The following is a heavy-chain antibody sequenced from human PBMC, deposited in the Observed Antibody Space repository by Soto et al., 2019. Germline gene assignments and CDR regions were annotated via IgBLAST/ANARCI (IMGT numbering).Heavy chain of an antibody. CDR3: ARDLGIAAAGTGWFDP. CDR1: GGTFSSYA. Sequence: QVQLVQSGAEVKKPGSSVKVPCKASGGTFSSYAISWVRQAPGQGLEWMGGIIPIFGTANYAQKFQGRVTITADESTSTAYMELSSLRSEDTAVYYCARDLGIAAAGTGWFDPWGQGTLVTVSS. CDR2: IIPIFGTA. D-gene: IGHD6-13*01. J-gene: IGHJ5*02. V-gene: IGHV1-69*12.